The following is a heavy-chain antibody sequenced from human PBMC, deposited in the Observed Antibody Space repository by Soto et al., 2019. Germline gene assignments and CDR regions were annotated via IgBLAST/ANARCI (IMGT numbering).Heavy chain of an antibody. Sequence: LRLSCAASGFTFSSYGMHWVRQAPGKGLEWVAVISYDGSNKYYADSVKGRFTISRDNSKNTLYLQMNSLRAEDTAVYYCAKDSLDYGYYYYGMDVWGQGTTVTVSS. V-gene: IGHV3-30*18. D-gene: IGHD4-17*01. CDR1: GFTFSSYG. CDR2: ISYDGSNK. CDR3: AKDSLDYGYYYYGMDV. J-gene: IGHJ6*02.